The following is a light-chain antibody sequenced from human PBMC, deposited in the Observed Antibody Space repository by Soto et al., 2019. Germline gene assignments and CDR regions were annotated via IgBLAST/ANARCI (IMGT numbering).Light chain of an antibody. CDR3: HHLAGT. CDR1: QDITNY. J-gene: IGKJ2*01. V-gene: IGKV1-9*01. Sequence: QLTQSPSSLSASIGDRVTITCRASQDITNYLAWYQQQPGKAPKLLVYSASTLHSGVPTRFSGSGSGTEFILTIGRLQPEDFATYYCHHLAGTFGQGIKLEMK. CDR2: SAS.